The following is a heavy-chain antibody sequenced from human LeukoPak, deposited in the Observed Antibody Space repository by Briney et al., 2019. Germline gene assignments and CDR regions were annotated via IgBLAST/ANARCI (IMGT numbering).Heavy chain of an antibody. CDR1: GYTFTSYY. CDR3: ARLTYYYDSSGRRYNWFDP. V-gene: IGHV1-46*01. D-gene: IGHD3-22*01. CDR2: INPSGGST. J-gene: IGHJ5*02. Sequence: ASVKVSCKASGYTFTSYYMHWVRQAPGQGLEWMGIINPSGGSTSYAQKFQGRVTMTRDTSTRTVYMELSSLRSEDTAVYYCARLTYYYDSSGRRYNWFDPWGQGTLVTVSS.